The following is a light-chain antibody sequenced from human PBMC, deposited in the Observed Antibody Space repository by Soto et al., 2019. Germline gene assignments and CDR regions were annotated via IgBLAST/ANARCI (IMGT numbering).Light chain of an antibody. Sequence: EVVLTQSPGTLSSSPGERATLSCRASQSVTSNYLAWYQQKRGQAPRLLIWGASIRATDLPDRFSGGGSGTDFTLTISSLEPEDFAVYYCQQRSKSITFGQGTRLEIK. CDR2: GAS. J-gene: IGKJ5*01. CDR1: QSVTSNY. CDR3: QQRSKSIT. V-gene: IGKV3D-20*02.